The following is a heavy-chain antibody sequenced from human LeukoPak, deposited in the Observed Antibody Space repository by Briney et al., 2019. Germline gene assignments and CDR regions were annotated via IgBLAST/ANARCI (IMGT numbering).Heavy chain of an antibody. CDR2: MYISGST. CDR3: ARDQGGGGTTWSYNWFDS. CDR1: GGFISNYS. V-gene: IGHV4-4*07. D-gene: IGHD6-13*01. Sequence: SETLSLTCTVSGGFISNYSWSWLRQPAGKGLEWIGRMYISGSTNQNPSLKTRVTMSVDTSKNQFSLRLPSVTAADTAVYYCARDQGGGGTTWSYNWFDSWGQGTLVTVSS. J-gene: IGHJ5*01.